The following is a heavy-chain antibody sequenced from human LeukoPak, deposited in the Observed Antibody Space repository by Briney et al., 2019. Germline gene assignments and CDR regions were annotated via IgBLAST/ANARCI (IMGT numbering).Heavy chain of an antibody. Sequence: GGSLRLSCAASGFTFSNYAMHWVRQAPGKGLEWVSYITSSSSTIFYADSVKGRFTISRGNAKNSLYLQMNSLRDDDTAVYYCARESGYQHLDYWGQGTLVTVSS. CDR2: ITSSSSTI. D-gene: IGHD3-3*02. J-gene: IGHJ4*02. V-gene: IGHV3-48*02. CDR1: GFTFSNYA. CDR3: ARESGYQHLDY.